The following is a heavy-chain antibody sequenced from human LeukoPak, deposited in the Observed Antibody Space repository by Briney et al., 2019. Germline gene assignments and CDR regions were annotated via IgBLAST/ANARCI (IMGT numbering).Heavy chain of an antibody. CDR2: MNPNSGNT. V-gene: IGHV1-8*01. J-gene: IGHJ4*02. Sequence: GASVKVSCKASGYTFTSYDIIWVRQATGQGLEWMGWMNPNSGNTGYAQKFQGRVTMTRNTSISTAYMELSSLRSEDTAVYYCARGRRDDYVWGSSFDYWGQGTLVTVSS. CDR3: ARGRRDDYVWGSSFDY. CDR1: GYTFTSYD. D-gene: IGHD3-16*01.